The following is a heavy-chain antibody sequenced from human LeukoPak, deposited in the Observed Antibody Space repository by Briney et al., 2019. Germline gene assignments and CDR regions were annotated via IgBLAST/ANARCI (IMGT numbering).Heavy chain of an antibody. J-gene: IGHJ4*02. CDR1: GGSISSSSYY. Sequence: PSETLSLTCTVSGGSISSSSYYWGWIRQPPGKGLEWIGSIYYSGSTYYNPSLKSRVTISVDTSKNQFSLKLSSVTAADTAVYYCARLEEDAARLIEGYFDYWGQGTLVTVSS. V-gene: IGHV4-39*01. D-gene: IGHD6-6*01. CDR2: IYYSGST. CDR3: ARLEEDAARLIEGYFDY.